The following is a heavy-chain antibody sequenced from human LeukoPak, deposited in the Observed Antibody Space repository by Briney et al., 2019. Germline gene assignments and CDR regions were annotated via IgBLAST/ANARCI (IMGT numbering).Heavy chain of an antibody. CDR2: IYTGGST. Sequence: GGSLRLSCAASGFTVNSNYMSWVRQAPGKGLEWVSVIYTGGSTYCADSVKGRFTISRDNSKNTLYLQMNSLRAEDTAVYYCAREQLHYYYMDVWGKGTTVTVSS. CDR3: AREQLHYYYMDV. CDR1: GFTVNSNY. J-gene: IGHJ6*03. V-gene: IGHV3-53*01. D-gene: IGHD6-6*01.